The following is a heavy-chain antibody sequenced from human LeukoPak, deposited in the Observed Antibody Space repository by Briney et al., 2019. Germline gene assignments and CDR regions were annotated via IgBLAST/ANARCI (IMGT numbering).Heavy chain of an antibody. Sequence: PGGSLRLSCAASGFTFSSYSMNWVRQAPGKGLEWVSYISSSSSTIYYADSVKGRFTISRDNAKNSLYLQMNSLRAEDTAVYYCAKATWGQYYYYYMDVWGKGTTVTISS. CDR2: ISSSSSTI. J-gene: IGHJ6*03. CDR3: AKATWGQYYYYYMDV. D-gene: IGHD3-16*01. CDR1: GFTFSSYS. V-gene: IGHV3-48*01.